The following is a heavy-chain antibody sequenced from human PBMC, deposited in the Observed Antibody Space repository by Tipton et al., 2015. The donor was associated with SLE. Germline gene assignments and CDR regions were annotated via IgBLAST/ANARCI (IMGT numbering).Heavy chain of an antibody. CDR2: INFGNYRT. V-gene: IGHV1-3*01. CDR1: GYTFLSYT. J-gene: IGHJ6*02. D-gene: IGHD3-3*01. Sequence: QVQLVQSGAEVKKPGASVKVSCKASGYTFLSYTMHWVRQAPGQRLEWMGWINFGNYRTKYSQKFQGRLTITRDTSAATTYMELSSLTSEDTAVYYCARDKFTHRYDLTYFPMDVWGQGTTVTVSS. CDR3: ARDKFTHRYDLTYFPMDV.